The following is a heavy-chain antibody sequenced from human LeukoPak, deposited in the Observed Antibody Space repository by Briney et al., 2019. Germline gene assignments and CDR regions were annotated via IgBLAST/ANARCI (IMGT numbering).Heavy chain of an antibody. D-gene: IGHD6-13*01. CDR1: GGSISSYY. Sequence: SETLSLTCTVPGGSISSYYWSWVRQPPGKGLEWIGYIYYSGSTNYNPSLKSRVTISVDTSKNQFSLKLSSVTAADTAVYYCARVGAAGTSSFDYWGQGTLVTVSS. V-gene: IGHV4-59*12. CDR2: IYYSGST. J-gene: IGHJ4*02. CDR3: ARVGAAGTSSFDY.